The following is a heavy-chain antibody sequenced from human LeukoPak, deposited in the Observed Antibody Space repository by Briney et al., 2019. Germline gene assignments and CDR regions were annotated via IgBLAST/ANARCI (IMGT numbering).Heavy chain of an antibody. CDR2: IGSNGRSQ. CDR3: ARDALPSYYDSSAYYF. Sequence: PGGSLRLSCAASGFTFSNYGMHWVRQAPGKGLEWVAVIGSNGRSQYYADSVKGRFTISRDNSKETLYLQMNSLRAEDTAVYYCARDALPSYYDSSAYYFWGQGTLVTVSS. CDR1: GFTFSNYG. J-gene: IGHJ4*02. D-gene: IGHD3-22*01. V-gene: IGHV3-33*08.